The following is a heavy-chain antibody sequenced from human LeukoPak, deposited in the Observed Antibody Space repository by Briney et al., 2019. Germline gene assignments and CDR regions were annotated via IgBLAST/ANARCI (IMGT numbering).Heavy chain of an antibody. Sequence: GGSLRLSCVASGFTFSTFSMNWVRQAPGKGLEWVSSTSSGSDSAYYADSVKGRFTISRDDAKDSLFLQMNSLRADDTAVYYCAREYGDYDSYYYGLDVWDQGTTVTVSS. V-gene: IGHV3-21*01. CDR1: GFTFSTFS. D-gene: IGHD4-17*01. J-gene: IGHJ6*02. CDR3: AREYGDYDSYYYGLDV. CDR2: TSSGSDSA.